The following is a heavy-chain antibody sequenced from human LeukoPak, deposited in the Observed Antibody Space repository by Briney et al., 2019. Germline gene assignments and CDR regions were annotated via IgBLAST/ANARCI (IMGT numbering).Heavy chain of an antibody. CDR2: INHSGST. D-gene: IGHD1-7*01. CDR1: GGSFSGYY. V-gene: IGHV4-34*01. J-gene: IGHJ6*03. CDR3: ARGKLRRYMDV. Sequence: PSETLSLTCAVYGGSFSGYYWSWIRQPPGKGLEWIGEINHSGSTNYNPSLKSRVTISVDTSKNQFSLKLSSVTAADTAVYYCARGKLRRYMDVWGKGTTVTVSS.